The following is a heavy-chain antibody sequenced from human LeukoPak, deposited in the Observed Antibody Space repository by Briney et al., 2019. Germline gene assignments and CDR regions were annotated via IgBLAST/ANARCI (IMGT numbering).Heavy chain of an antibody. Sequence: GGSLRLSCAASGFIFSSYGMHWVRQAPGKGLEWVAAIWYDGSKTYYADSVQGRFTVSRDNSKNTLYLQMSSLRDDDTAVYYFARYNTGRSDDGGQGALVTVSS. J-gene: IGHJ4*03. CDR3: ARYNTGRSDD. D-gene: IGHD1-14*01. V-gene: IGHV3-33*01. CDR2: IWYDGSKT. CDR1: GFIFSSYG.